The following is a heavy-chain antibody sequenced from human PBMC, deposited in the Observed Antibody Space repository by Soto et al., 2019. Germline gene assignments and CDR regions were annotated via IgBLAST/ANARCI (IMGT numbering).Heavy chain of an antibody. J-gene: IGHJ6*02. Sequence: ETLSLTCTVSGGSVSSGSYYWSWIRQPPGKGLEWIGYIYYSGSTNYNPSLKSRVTISVDTSKNQFSLKLSSVTAADTAVYYCARDLGGFSDFWSGYSHYGMDVWGQGATVTVSS. V-gene: IGHV4-61*01. CDR1: GGSVSSGSYY. CDR3: ARDLGGFSDFWSGYSHYGMDV. D-gene: IGHD3-3*01. CDR2: IYYSGST.